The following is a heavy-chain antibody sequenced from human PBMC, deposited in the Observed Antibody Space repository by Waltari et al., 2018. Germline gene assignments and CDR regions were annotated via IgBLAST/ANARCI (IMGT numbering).Heavy chain of an antibody. CDR1: GFTFSTYA. D-gene: IGHD3-16*01. CDR2: IWYDGSNK. J-gene: IGHJ3*02. V-gene: IGHV3-33*08. CDR3: ARVRGGRDAFDI. Sequence: QVQLVESGGGVVQPGRSLRPSCAASGFTFSTYAMHWVRQAPGKGLEWVTFIWYDGSNKYYADSVKGRFTISRDNSKNTLYLQMNSLRAEDTAVYYCARVRGGRDAFDIWGQGTMVTVSS.